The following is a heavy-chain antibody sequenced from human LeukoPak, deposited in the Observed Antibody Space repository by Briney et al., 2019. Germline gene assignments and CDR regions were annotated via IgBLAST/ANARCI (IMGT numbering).Heavy chain of an antibody. J-gene: IGHJ4*02. V-gene: IGHV3-23*01. CDR1: GFTFGSFS. CDR3: AKKIDSGSYPLDY. CDR2: ISGSGETT. D-gene: IGHD3-10*01. Sequence: GGSLRLSCAASGFTFGSFSMSWVRQAPGKGLEWVSVISGSGETTFYADSVRGRFTISRDNSKCTLYLQMTSLRAEDTGVYYCAKKIDSGSYPLDYWGQGTLVTISS.